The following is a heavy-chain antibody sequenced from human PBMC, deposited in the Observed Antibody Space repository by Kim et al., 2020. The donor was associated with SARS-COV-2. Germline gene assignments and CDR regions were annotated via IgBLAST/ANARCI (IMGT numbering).Heavy chain of an antibody. CDR3: AKAMTVVTPTFDY. D-gene: IGHD2-21*02. J-gene: IGHJ4*02. V-gene: IGHV3-30*02. Sequence: YYVDPAKGRFAISRDNSKTTLFLQMNSLRAEDTAVYYCAKAMTVVTPTFDYWGQGTLVTVSS.